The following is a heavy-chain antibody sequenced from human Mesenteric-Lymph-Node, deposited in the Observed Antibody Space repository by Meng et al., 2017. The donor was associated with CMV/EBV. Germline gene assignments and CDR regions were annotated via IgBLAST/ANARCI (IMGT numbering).Heavy chain of an antibody. J-gene: IGHJ4*02. Sequence: KVSCKGSGYSFSSYWIGWVRQVPGKGLEWMGIIYPGDSDTRYSPSFQGQVTISADKSISTASLQWSRLKASDTAMYHCARAGGAYCTTTSCLVYWGQGTLVTVSS. CDR2: IYPGDSDT. CDR1: GYSFSSYW. V-gene: IGHV5-51*01. CDR3: ARAGGAYCTTTSCLVY. D-gene: IGHD2-2*01.